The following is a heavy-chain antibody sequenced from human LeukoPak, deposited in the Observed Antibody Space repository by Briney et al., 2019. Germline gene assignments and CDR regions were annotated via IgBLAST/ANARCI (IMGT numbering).Heavy chain of an antibody. D-gene: IGHD4-23*01. CDR2: IDSDESR. J-gene: IGHJ4*02. CDR1: GFTFSRHW. CDR3: AREIGKSGISWGFDQ. Sequence: GSFRLFCAASGFTFSRHWMHWVRQAPGKGLVWVSYIDSDESRNYADSVKGRFTISRDNDKNTVYLQMNSLRAEDTAMYFCAREIGKSGISWGFDQWGQGTLDTVSS. V-gene: IGHV3-74*01.